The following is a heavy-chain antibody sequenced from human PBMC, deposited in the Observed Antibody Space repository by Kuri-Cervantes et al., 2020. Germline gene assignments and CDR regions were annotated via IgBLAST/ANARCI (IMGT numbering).Heavy chain of an antibody. CDR2: IGSSTTYI. CDR1: GFTFSSYN. J-gene: IGHJ3*02. D-gene: IGHD3-16*01. V-gene: IGHV3-21*04. Sequence: GESLKISCAASGFTFSSYNMNWVRQAPGKGLEWVSPIGSSTTYIYYADSVRGRFTISRDNAKKSLCLQMDTLRAEDTATYYCVRVFSLGAFDDTFDIWGQGTMVTVSS. CDR3: VRVFSLGAFDDTFDI.